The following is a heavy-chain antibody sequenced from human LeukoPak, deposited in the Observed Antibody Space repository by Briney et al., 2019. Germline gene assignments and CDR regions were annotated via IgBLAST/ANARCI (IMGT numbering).Heavy chain of an antibody. D-gene: IGHD3-22*01. V-gene: IGHV1-69*05. Sequence: SVKVSCKASGGTFSSYAISWVRQAPGQGLKWMGRIIPIFGTANYAQKFQGRVTITTDESTSTAYMELSSLRSEDTAVYYCAREHDSSGYRGTFDAFDIWGQGTMVTVSS. CDR2: IIPIFGTA. CDR3: AREHDSSGYRGTFDAFDI. CDR1: GGTFSSYA. J-gene: IGHJ3*02.